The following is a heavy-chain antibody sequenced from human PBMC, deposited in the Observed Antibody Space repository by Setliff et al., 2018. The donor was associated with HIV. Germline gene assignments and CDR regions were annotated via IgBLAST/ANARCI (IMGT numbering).Heavy chain of an antibody. Sequence: PSETLSLTCSLSENSIKSYYWSWIRQSPGKGLEWIGYISHSGSTNYNPSLESRTSISIDTSKKQFSLKLTSVTAADTAIYHCVREWVDTANPGPFDIWSPGTLVTVS. CDR2: ISHSGST. CDR1: ENSIKSYY. CDR3: VREWVDTANPGPFDI. J-gene: IGHJ4*02. V-gene: IGHV4-59*01. D-gene: IGHD2-21*02.